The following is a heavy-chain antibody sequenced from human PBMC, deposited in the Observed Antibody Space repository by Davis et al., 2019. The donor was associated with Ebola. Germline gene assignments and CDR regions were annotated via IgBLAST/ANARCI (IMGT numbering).Heavy chain of an antibody. Sequence: PGGSLRLSCAASGFTFSSYGMHWVRQAPGKGLEWVAVIWYDGSNKYYADSVKGRFTISRDNSKNTLYLQMNSLRAEDTAVYYCARGGEGVVVPAADNWFDPWGQGTLVTVSS. CDR2: IWYDGSNK. CDR3: ARGGEGVVVPAADNWFDP. D-gene: IGHD2-2*01. CDR1: GFTFSSYG. J-gene: IGHJ5*02. V-gene: IGHV3-33*01.